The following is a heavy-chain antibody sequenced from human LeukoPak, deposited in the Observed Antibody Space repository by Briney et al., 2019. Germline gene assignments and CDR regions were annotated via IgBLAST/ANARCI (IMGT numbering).Heavy chain of an antibody. CDR2: IIPILGIA. CDR3: AGDSTNWDIVVVPAAHPAFDI. V-gene: IGHV1-69*04. Sequence: GSSVKVSCKASGGTFSSYAISWVRQAPGQGLEWMGRIIPILGIANYAQKFQGRVTITADKSTSTAYMELSSLRSEDTAVYYCAGDSTNWDIVVVPAAHPAFDIWGQGTMVTVSS. D-gene: IGHD2-2*01. CDR1: GGTFSSYA. J-gene: IGHJ3*02.